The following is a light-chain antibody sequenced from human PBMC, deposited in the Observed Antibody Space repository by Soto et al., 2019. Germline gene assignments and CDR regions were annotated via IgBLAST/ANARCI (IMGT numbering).Light chain of an antibody. CDR2: DVI. V-gene: IGLV2-14*01. Sequence: QSALTQPASVSGSPGQSITISCTGTSSDVGGYDYVSWYQQHPDKAPTLLIYDVINRPSGISFRFSGSKSGNTASLTISGLQAEDEADYYCSSYTRSSISLFGTGTKLTVL. J-gene: IGLJ1*01. CDR1: SSDVGGYDY. CDR3: SSYTRSSISL.